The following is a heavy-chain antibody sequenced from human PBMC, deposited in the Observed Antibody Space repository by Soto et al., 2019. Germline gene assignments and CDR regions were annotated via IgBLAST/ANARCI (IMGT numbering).Heavy chain of an antibody. Sequence: QVQLVQSGAEVKKPGASVKVSCKTSGYPFTSYGINWVRQAPGQGPEWMGWISAYDDKTIYSQKFQGRVTLTADKYTTTAYIELRGLRFDDTAVYFCARDRLIAVTGLLRNWGQGTLVTVSS. CDR2: ISAYDDKT. J-gene: IGHJ4*02. CDR1: GYPFTSYG. D-gene: IGHD6-19*01. CDR3: ARDRLIAVTGLLRN. V-gene: IGHV1-18*01.